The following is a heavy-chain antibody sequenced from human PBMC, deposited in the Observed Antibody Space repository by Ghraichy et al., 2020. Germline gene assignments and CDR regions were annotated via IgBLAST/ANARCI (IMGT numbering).Heavy chain of an antibody. J-gene: IGHJ5*01. CDR1: GFTFNNYW. CDR2: INRDGRST. V-gene: IGHV3-74*01. Sequence: SLRLSCAASGFTFNNYWMHWVRQVPGEGLVWVSSINRDGRSTDYADSVKGRFTVSRDNAKNTLYLQMNSLRAEDTAVYYCARDPYCTSANCYTGAWFDSWGQGTLVTVSS. D-gene: IGHD2-2*02. CDR3: ARDPYCTSANCYTGAWFDS.